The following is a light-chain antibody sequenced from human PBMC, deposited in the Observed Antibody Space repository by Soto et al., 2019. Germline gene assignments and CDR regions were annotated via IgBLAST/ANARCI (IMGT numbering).Light chain of an antibody. CDR2: GAS. Sequence: EIVMTQSPATLSVSPGERATLSCRASQSVSSNLAWYQHKPGQAPRPLIYGASTRATGIPARFSGSGSGTEFTLSMSSLQSDEFVVYYCQQYNNWTWWTLGQGTKLEIK. CDR1: QSVSSN. CDR3: QQYNNWTWWT. J-gene: IGKJ2*02. V-gene: IGKV3-15*01.